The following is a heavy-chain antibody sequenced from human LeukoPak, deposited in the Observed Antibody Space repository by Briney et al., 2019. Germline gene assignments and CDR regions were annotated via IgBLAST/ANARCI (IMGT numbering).Heavy chain of an antibody. CDR1: GFTFSSYW. CDR3: ARERSSGDSFDY. CDR2: ISSSSSYI. D-gene: IGHD6-25*01. Sequence: GGSLRLSCAASGFTFSSYWMNWVRQAPGKGLEWVSSISSSSSYIYYADSVKGRFTISRDNAKNSLYLQMNSLRAEDTAVYYCARERSSGDSFDYWGQGTLVTVSS. V-gene: IGHV3-21*01. J-gene: IGHJ4*02.